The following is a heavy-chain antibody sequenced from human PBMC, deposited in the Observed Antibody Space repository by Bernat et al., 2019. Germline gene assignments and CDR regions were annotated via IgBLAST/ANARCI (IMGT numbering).Heavy chain of an antibody. J-gene: IGHJ4*02. CDR3: ARAIFLDY. D-gene: IGHD3-3*02. Sequence: EVQLVESGGGLVQPGGSLRLSCAASGFTASSYYMNWVRQAPGKGLEWVSVMHSGGSTYYADSAKGRFIISRDNSKNTLYLQMNSLRAEDTAVYYCARAIFLDYWGQGTLVTVSS. CDR1: GFTASSYY. V-gene: IGHV3-66*01. CDR2: MHSGGST.